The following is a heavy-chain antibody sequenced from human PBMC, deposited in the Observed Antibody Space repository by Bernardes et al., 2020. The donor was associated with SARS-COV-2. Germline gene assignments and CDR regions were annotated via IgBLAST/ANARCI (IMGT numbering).Heavy chain of an antibody. CDR3: SKDLHNYGMDV. CDR1: GFTFSDYC. Sequence: GGSLRLSCAASGFTFSDYCMNWVRQVPGKGLVWVSGINKDGSGTNYAESVRGRFTISRDNAKRTLYLQMNSLGAEDSAVYYCSKDLHNYGMDVWGQGTTVIVSS. D-gene: IGHD4-4*01. CDR2: INKDGSGT. V-gene: IGHV3-74*01. J-gene: IGHJ6*02.